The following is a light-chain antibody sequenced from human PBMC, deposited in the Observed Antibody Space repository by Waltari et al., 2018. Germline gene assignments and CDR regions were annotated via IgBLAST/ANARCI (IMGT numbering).Light chain of an antibody. CDR2: VKSDGSH. J-gene: IGLJ3*02. CDR3: QTWATGIFWL. V-gene: IGLV4-69*01. CDR1: SGHNTYA. Sequence: QVVLTQPPSVSASLGASVKLTCTLASGHNTYAIEWHQQQAEKGPQFLMKVKSDGSHTRGDGIPDRFSGSSSGAERYLTISNLQPEDEADYYCQTWATGIFWLFGGGTKLTVL.